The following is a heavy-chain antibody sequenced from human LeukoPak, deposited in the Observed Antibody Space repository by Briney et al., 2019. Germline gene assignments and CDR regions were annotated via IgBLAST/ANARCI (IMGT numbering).Heavy chain of an antibody. CDR1: GGSISSSSYY. V-gene: IGHV4-39*01. J-gene: IGHJ5*02. D-gene: IGHD4-17*01. CDR2: IYYSGST. Sequence: SETLSLTCTVSGGSISSSSYYWDWIRQPPGKGLEWIGSIYYSGSTYYNPSLKSRVTISVDTSKNQFSLKLSSVTAADTAVYYCARQGGTVTTLMCPEPWGQGTLVTVSS. CDR3: ARQGGTVTTLMCPEP.